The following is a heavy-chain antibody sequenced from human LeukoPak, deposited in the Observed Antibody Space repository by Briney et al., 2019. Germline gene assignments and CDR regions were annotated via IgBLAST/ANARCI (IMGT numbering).Heavy chain of an antibody. CDR1: GFTFSSYG. CDR2: IWYDGSNK. CDR3: ARPIVATNLDY. V-gene: IGHV3-33*01. Sequence: GGSLRLSCAASGFTFSSYGRHWVRRAPGKGREWGAVIWYDGSNKYYADPVKGRFTISRDNSKNTLYLKMSSLRAEDTAVYYCARPIVATNLDYWGQGTLVTVSS. D-gene: IGHD5-12*01. J-gene: IGHJ4*02.